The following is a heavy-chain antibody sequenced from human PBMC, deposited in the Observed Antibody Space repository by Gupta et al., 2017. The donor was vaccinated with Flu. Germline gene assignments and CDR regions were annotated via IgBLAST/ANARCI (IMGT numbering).Heavy chain of an antibody. D-gene: IGHD6-6*01. CDR2: ISSSSSYI. CDR1: GFTFSSYS. CDR3: ARSASSSKRPNDY. V-gene: IGHV3-21*01. Sequence: EVQLVESGGGLVKPGGSLRLSCAASGFTFSSYSMNWFRQAPGKGLEWVSSISSSSSYIYYADSVKGRFTISRDNAKNSLYLQMNSLRAEDTAVYYCARSASSSKRPNDYWGQGTLVTVSS. J-gene: IGHJ4*02.